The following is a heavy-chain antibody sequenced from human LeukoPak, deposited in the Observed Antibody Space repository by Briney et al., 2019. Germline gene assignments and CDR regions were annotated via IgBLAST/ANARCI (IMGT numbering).Heavy chain of an antibody. J-gene: IGHJ2*01. D-gene: IGHD1-1*01. CDR2: VYNSGTT. CDR1: GGSISSYY. V-gene: IGHV4-4*07. CDR3: ARIGTGDWCFDP. Sequence: SETLSLTCTVSGGSISSYYWSWIRQPAGKGLEWIGNVYNSGTTNYNPSLKSRVSISIDTSKNQFSLMLHSVTAADTAVYYCARIGTGDWCFDPWGRGTLVTVSS.